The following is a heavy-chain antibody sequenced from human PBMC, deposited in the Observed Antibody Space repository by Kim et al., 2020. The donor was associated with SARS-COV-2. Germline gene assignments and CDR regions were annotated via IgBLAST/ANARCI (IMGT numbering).Heavy chain of an antibody. Sequence: GGSLRLSCAASGFTFSSYGMHWVRQAPGKGLEWVAVIWYDGSNKYYADSVKGRFTISRDNSKNTLYLQMNSLRAEDTAVYYCAREGMVTTGGPFDYWGQGPRVTVSS. D-gene: IGHD4-17*01. V-gene: IGHV3-33*01. CDR2: IWYDGSNK. J-gene: IGHJ4*02. CDR3: AREGMVTTGGPFDY. CDR1: GFTFSSYG.